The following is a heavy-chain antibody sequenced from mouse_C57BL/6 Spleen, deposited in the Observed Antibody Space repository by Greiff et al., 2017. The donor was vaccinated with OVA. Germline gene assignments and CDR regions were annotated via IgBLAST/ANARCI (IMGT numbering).Heavy chain of an antibody. D-gene: IGHD1-1*01. CDR1: GYTFTSYW. Sequence: QVQLQQPGAELVKPGASVKLSCKASGYTFTSYWMHWVKQRPGQGLEWIGMIHPNSGSTNYNEKFKSKATLTVDKSSSTAYMQLSHLTSEDSAVYYCARDYYYGGSYYPDWFAYWGQGTLVTVSA. J-gene: IGHJ3*01. V-gene: IGHV1-64*01. CDR2: IHPNSGST. CDR3: ARDYYYGGSYYPDWFAY.